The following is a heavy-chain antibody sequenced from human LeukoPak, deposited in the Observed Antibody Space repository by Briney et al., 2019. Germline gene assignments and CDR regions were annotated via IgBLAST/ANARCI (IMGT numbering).Heavy chain of an antibody. D-gene: IGHD3-9*01. J-gene: IGHJ6*02. CDR2: ISAYNGNT. CDR1: GYTFTSYG. CDR3: ARVRVSLRYFDWLLSYYYYGMDV. Sequence: ASVKVSCKASGYTFTSYGISWVRQAPGQGLEWMGWISAYNGNTNYAQKLQGRVTMTTDTSTSTAYMELRSLRSDDTAVYYCARVRVSLRYFDWLLSYYYYGMDVWGQGTTVTVSS. V-gene: IGHV1-18*01.